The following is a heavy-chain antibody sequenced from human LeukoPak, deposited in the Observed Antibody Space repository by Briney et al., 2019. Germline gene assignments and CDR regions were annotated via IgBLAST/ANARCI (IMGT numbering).Heavy chain of an antibody. D-gene: IGHD3-10*01. CDR3: ARDGSGTNEYYFDY. Sequence: GGSLRLSCVISGFTFSMYGMHWVRQAPGKGLEWVAVISPDGSGKNYVDSVEGRFTISRDNSKNTLYVQMNSLRAEDTAVYYCARDGSGTNEYYFDYWGQGTLVTVSS. CDR2: ISPDGSGK. J-gene: IGHJ4*02. CDR1: GFTFSMYG. V-gene: IGHV3-30*03.